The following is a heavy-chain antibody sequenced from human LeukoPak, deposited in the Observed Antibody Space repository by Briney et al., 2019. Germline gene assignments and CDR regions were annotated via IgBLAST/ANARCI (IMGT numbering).Heavy chain of an antibody. V-gene: IGHV5-51*01. CDR2: IYPSDSDT. D-gene: IGHD4-17*01. Sequence: RGESLKFSCECSGSSFTTNWIGWVRQLPGKGLEWMGIIYPSDSDTRDSPSFQGQVTISADKSISTAYLQWSSLKASDTAMYYCARRYGHSSDHWGQGTLVTVSS. CDR3: ARRYGHSSDH. CDR1: GSSFTTNW. J-gene: IGHJ4*02.